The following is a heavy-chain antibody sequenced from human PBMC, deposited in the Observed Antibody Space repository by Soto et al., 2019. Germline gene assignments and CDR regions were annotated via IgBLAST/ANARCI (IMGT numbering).Heavy chain of an antibody. CDR1: GYTFTSYG. J-gene: IGHJ4*02. CDR3: ARDRELVVTAPLAVDYFDY. CDR2: ISAYNGNT. Sequence: QVQLVQSGAEVKKPGASVKVSCKASGYTFTSYGISWVRQAPGQGLEWMGWISAYNGNTNYAQKLQGRVTMTTDTSTSTAYMELRSLRSDDTAVYYCARDRELVVTAPLAVDYFDYWGQGSLVTVSS. D-gene: IGHD2-21*02. V-gene: IGHV1-18*04.